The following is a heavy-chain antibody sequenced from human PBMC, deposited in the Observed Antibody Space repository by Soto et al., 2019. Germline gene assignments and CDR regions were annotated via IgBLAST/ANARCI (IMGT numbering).Heavy chain of an antibody. Sequence: QVQLVESGGGVVQPGRSLRLSCAASGFTFSSYAMHWVRQAPGKGLAWVAVISYDGSNKYYADSVKGRFTISRDNSKNTLYLQMNSLRAEDTAVYYCARDPLDIVATIAGYYYYYGMDVWGQGTTVTVSS. CDR2: ISYDGSNK. D-gene: IGHD5-12*01. CDR3: ARDPLDIVATIAGYYYYYGMDV. CDR1: GFTFSSYA. V-gene: IGHV3-30-3*01. J-gene: IGHJ6*02.